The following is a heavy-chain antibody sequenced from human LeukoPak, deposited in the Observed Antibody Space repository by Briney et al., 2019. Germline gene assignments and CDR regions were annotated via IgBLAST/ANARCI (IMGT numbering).Heavy chain of an antibody. CDR2: IISIFGTA. Sequence: ASVKVSCKASGGTFSSYAISWVRQAPGQGLEWMGGIISIFGTANYAQKFQGRVTITADESTSTAYMELSSLRSEDTAVYYCAREFIGDFGVVSFFDYWGQGTLVTVSS. D-gene: IGHD3-3*01. CDR3: AREFIGDFGVVSFFDY. V-gene: IGHV1-69*13. CDR1: GGTFSSYA. J-gene: IGHJ4*02.